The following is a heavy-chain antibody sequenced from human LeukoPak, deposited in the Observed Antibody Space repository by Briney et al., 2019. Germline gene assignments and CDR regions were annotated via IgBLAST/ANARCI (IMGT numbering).Heavy chain of an antibody. CDR2: IYHSGST. D-gene: IGHD6-19*01. V-gene: IGHV4-38-2*02. Sequence: SETLSLTCAVSGYSISSGYYWGWIRQPPGKGLEWIGSIYHSGSTYYNPSLKSRVTISVDTSKNPFSLKLSSVTAADTAVYYCAREVAGSENWYFDLWGRGTLVTVSS. CDR1: GYSISSGYY. CDR3: AREVAGSENWYFDL. J-gene: IGHJ2*01.